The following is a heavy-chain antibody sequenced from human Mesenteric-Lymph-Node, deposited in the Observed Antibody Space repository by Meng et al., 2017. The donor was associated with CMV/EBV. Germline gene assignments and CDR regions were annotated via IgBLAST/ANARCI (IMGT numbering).Heavy chain of an antibody. CDR1: GLTVSSYD. D-gene: IGHD6-19*01. V-gene: IGHV3-23*01. CDR2: ISGSGGST. Sequence: ASGLTVSSYDMSWVRQAPGKGLEWVSAISGSGGSTYYADSVKGRFTISRDNSKNTLYLQMNSLRAEDTAVYYCAKDAPPVAGLFDYWGQGTLVTVSS. J-gene: IGHJ4*02. CDR3: AKDAPPVAGLFDY.